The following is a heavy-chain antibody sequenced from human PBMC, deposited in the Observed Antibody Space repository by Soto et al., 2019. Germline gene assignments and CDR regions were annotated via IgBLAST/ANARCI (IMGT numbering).Heavy chain of an antibody. V-gene: IGHV3-21*01. J-gene: IGHJ3*02. Sequence: EVQLVESGGGLVKPGGSLRLSCAASGFTFSSYSMNWVRQAPGKGLEWVSSISSSSSYIYYADSVKGRFTISRDNAKNSLYLQMNSLRAEDTAVYYCARHDGSGSYYNRDYAFDIWGQGTMVTVSS. CDR3: ARHDGSGSYYNRDYAFDI. CDR2: ISSSSSYI. CDR1: GFTFSSYS. D-gene: IGHD3-10*01.